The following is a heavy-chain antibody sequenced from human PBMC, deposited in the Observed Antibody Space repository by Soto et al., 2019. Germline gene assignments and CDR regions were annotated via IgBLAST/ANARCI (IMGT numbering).Heavy chain of an antibody. Sequence: GGSLRLSCAASGFTLSAYWMHWVRQAPGRGLEWVSRLSSDGFGTAYADSVKGRFHISRDNARNTLFLQMNGLRAEATAVYCCARDLEGPDNWGRGTLVTVSS. V-gene: IGHV3-74*03. CDR2: LSSDGFGT. CDR3: ARDLEGPDN. J-gene: IGHJ4*02. D-gene: IGHD3-3*01. CDR1: GFTLSAYW.